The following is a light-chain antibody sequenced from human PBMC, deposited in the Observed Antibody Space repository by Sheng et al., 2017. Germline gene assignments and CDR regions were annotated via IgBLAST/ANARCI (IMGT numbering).Light chain of an antibody. CDR3: QQYASSST. Sequence: EIVLTQSPGTLSLSPGDTATLSCRASQSVSNNYLAWYQQKPGQAPRLLIYGASSRATGIPDRFSGSGSGTDFTLTISRLEPEDFAVYYCQQYASSSTFGPGTKVDIK. V-gene: IGKV3-20*01. CDR2: GAS. CDR1: QSVSNNY. J-gene: IGKJ3*01.